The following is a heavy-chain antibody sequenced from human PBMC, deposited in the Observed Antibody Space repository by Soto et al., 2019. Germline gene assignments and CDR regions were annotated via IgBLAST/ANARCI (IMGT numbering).Heavy chain of an antibody. V-gene: IGHV1-69*02. CDR3: ARAKAGYSGYDDAFDI. J-gene: IGHJ3*02. CDR1: GGTFSSYT. CDR2: IIPILGIA. D-gene: IGHD5-12*01. Sequence: SVKVSCKASGGTFSSYTISWVRQAPGQGLEWVGRIIPILGIANYAQKFQGRVTITADKSTSTAYMEPSSLRSEDTAVYYCARAKAGYSGYDDAFDIWGQGTMVTVSS.